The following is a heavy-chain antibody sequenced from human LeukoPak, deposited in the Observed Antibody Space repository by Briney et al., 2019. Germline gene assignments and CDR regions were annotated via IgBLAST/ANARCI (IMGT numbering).Heavy chain of an antibody. Sequence: GGSLRLSCAASGFSFSDAWMNWVRQAPGKGLEWVAVIWYDGSNKYYADSVKGRFTISRDNSKNTLYLQMNSLRAEDTAVYYCAREVAHYFDYWGQGTLVTVSS. D-gene: IGHD2-15*01. CDR1: GFSFSDAW. J-gene: IGHJ4*02. CDR3: AREVAHYFDY. CDR2: IWYDGSNK. V-gene: IGHV3-33*08.